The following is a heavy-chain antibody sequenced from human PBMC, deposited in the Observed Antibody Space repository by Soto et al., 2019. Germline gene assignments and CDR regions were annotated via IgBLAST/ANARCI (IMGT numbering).Heavy chain of an antibody. D-gene: IGHD2-2*01. J-gene: IGHJ3*02. CDR1: GGSLIRCD. Sequence: SETLCLTCAVSGGSLIRCDWSWIRQPPGKGLEWIGEINHSGSTNYNPSLKSRVTISVDTSKNQFSLKLSSVTAADTAVYYCASTKHHXAFDIWGQGTMVT. CDR3: ASTKHHXAFDI. CDR2: INHSGST. V-gene: IGHV4-34*01.